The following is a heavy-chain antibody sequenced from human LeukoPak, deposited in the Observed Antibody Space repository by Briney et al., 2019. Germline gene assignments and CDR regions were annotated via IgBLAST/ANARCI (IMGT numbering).Heavy chain of an antibody. CDR3: ARELKEGYSYGLFDY. CDR2: IYSGGST. CDR1: GFTVSSNY. V-gene: IGHV3-53*01. D-gene: IGHD5-18*01. Sequence: GGSLRLSCAASGFTVSSNYMSWVRQAPGKGLEWVSVIYSGGSTYYADSVKGRFTISRDNSKNTLYLQMNSLGAEDTAVYYCARELKEGYSYGLFDYWGQGTLVTVSS. J-gene: IGHJ4*02.